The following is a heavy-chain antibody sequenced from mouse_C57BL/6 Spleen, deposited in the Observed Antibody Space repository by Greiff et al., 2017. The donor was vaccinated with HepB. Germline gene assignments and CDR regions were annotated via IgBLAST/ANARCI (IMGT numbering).Heavy chain of an antibody. Sequence: EVQVVESGPGLVKPSQSLSLTCSVTGYSITSGYYWNWIRQFPGNKLEWMGYISYDGSNNYNPSLKNRISITRDTSKNQFFLKLNSVTTEDTATYYCARLGTGNFDVWGTGTTVTVSS. CDR2: ISYDGSN. CDR1: GYSITSGYY. D-gene: IGHD4-1*01. CDR3: ARLGTGNFDV. J-gene: IGHJ1*03. V-gene: IGHV3-6*01.